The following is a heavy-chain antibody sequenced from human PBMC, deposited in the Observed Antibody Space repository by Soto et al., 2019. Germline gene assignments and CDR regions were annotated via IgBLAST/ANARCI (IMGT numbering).Heavy chain of an antibody. J-gene: IGHJ5*02. Sequence: GGSLRLSCAASGFTFSSYSMNWVRQAPGKGLEWVSYISSSSSTIYYADSVKGRFTISRDNAKNSLYLQMNSLRAEDTAVYYCARESDYDILTGYFTPGWFDPWGQGTLVTVSS. CDR1: GFTFSSYS. CDR3: ARESDYDILTGYFTPGWFDP. V-gene: IGHV3-48*01. CDR2: ISSSSSTI. D-gene: IGHD3-9*01.